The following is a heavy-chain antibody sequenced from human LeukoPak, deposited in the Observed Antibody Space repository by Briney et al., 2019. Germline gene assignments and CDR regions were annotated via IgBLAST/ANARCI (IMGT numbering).Heavy chain of an antibody. J-gene: IGHJ3*02. CDR3: AGELGTVAFDI. CDR2: IYYSGST. Sequence: SETLSLTCTVSGGSISSYYWSWIRQPPGKGLEWIGYIYYSGSTNYNPSLKSRVTISVDTSKNQFSLKLSSVTAADTAVYYCAGELGTVAFDIWGQGTMVTVSS. D-gene: IGHD7-27*01. CDR1: GGSISSYY. V-gene: IGHV4-59*01.